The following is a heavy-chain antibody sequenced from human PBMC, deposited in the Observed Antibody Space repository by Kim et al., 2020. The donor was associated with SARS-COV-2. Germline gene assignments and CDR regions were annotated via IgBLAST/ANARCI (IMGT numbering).Heavy chain of an antibody. CDR1: GFTVTNYW. CDR3: ASDTVFYGLDV. CDR2: IKSEGTGI. Sequence: GGSLRLSCAASGFTVTNYWMHWVRQAPGKGLVWVSRIKSEGTGISYADSVKGRFTISRDNVNNTLYLQMNNLRAEDTAVYYCASDTVFYGLDVWGQGTTVTVSS. D-gene: IGHD4-4*01. J-gene: IGHJ6*02. V-gene: IGHV3-74*01.